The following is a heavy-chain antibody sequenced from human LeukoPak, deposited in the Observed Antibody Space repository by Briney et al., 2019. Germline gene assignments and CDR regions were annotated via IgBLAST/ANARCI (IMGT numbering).Heavy chain of an antibody. CDR3: ARGDSSTWYFLGAFDI. V-gene: IGHV6-1*01. J-gene: IGHJ3*02. CDR2: TYYRSKWYD. CDR1: GDSVSSNSAT. Sequence: SQTLSLTCAISGDSVSSNSATWNWIRQSPSRGLEWLERTYYRSKWYDDYALSMKSRITINPDTSKNQFSLQLSSVTPEDTAVYYCARGDSSTWYFLGAFDIWGQGTMVTVSS. D-gene: IGHD6-13*01.